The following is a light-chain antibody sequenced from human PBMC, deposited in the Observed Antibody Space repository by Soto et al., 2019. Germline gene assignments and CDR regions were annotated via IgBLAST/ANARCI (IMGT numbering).Light chain of an antibody. J-gene: IGKJ1*01. V-gene: IGKV1-5*03. CDR2: KAS. CDR1: KTISSW. Sequence: DIQMTQSPTTLSESVGDRVTITCRASKTISSWMDWYQQKPGKAPKLLIYKASTLKSGVPSRFSGSGSGTEFTLTISSLQPDDFATYYCQHYNSYSEAFGQGTKVELK. CDR3: QHYNSYSEA.